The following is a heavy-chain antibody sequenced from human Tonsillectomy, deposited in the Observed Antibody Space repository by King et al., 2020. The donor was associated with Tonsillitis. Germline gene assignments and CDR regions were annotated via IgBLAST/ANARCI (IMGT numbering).Heavy chain of an antibody. CDR2: ISNNGCYT. CDR1: GFTFSSYA. V-gene: IGHV3-23*04. J-gene: IGHJ4*02. D-gene: IGHD6-19*01. CDR3: AKDREAVAGTGDN. Sequence: VQLVESGGGLVQPGGSLRLSCAASGFTFSSYAMSWVRQAPGKGLEWVAAISNNGCYTFYSDSVKGRFTISSDNSKKTLFLQMISLRAEDTAVYYCAKDREAVAGTGDNWGQGTLVTVSS.